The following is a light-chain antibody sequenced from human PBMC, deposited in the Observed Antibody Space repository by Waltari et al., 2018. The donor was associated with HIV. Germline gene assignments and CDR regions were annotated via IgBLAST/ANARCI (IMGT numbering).Light chain of an antibody. CDR3: ACWDRSGDYIL. V-gene: IGLV3-19*01. J-gene: IGLJ2*01. CDR2: GKN. CDR1: SLRKYY. Sequence: SSELTQDPAVSVALGQTVKLACLGDSLRKYYASWYRLRPGQAPQLLVYGKNSRPSGIPDRFAASSSGKRAFLTITGARAEDEADYYCACWDRSGDYILFGGGTSLTGL.